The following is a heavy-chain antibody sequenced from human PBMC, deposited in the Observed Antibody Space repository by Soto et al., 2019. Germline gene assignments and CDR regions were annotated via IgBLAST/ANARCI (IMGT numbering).Heavy chain of an antibody. Sequence: GESLKISCKGSGYSFTSYWIGWVRQMPGKGLEWMGIIYPGDSDTRYSPSFQGQVTISADKSISTAYLQWSSLKASDTAMYYCARSPFHIAAAGPTNYFDYWGQGTLVTVSS. D-gene: IGHD6-13*01. CDR3: ARSPFHIAAAGPTNYFDY. V-gene: IGHV5-51*01. CDR2: IYPGDSDT. J-gene: IGHJ4*02. CDR1: GYSFTSYW.